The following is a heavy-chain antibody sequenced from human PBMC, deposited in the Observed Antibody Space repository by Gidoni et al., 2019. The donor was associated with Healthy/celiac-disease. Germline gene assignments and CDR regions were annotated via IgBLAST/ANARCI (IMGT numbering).Heavy chain of an antibody. D-gene: IGHD2-2*02. V-gene: IGHV3-7*01. CDR2: IKQDGSEK. CDR1: GFTFSSYC. J-gene: IGHJ4*02. Sequence: EVQLVESGGGLVQPGGSLRLSCAASGFTFSSYCMSWVRQAPGKGLEWVANIKQDGSEKYYVDSVKGRFTISRDNAKNSLYLQMNSLRAEDTAVYYCARGPWRSGPAAILAQYWGQGTLVTVSS. CDR3: ARGPWRSGPAAILAQY.